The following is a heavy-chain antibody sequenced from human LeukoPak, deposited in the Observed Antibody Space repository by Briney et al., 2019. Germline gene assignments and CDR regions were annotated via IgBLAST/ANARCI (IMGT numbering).Heavy chain of an antibody. V-gene: IGHV4-59*01. J-gene: IGHJ4*02. CDR1: GGSITNYY. CDR3: ASYNNACGRDY. CDR2: IYHSGGT. D-gene: IGHD5-24*01. Sequence: LETLSLTCTVSGGSITNYYWSWIRQPPGKGLEWIGHIYHSGGTNYNPSLKSRVTISVDTSKNQFSLKLSSVTAADTAVYYCASYNNACGRDYWGQGTLVTVSS.